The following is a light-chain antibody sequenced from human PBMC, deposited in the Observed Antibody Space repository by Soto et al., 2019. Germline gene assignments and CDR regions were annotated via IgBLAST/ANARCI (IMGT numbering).Light chain of an antibody. CDR3: MQTAHWPYT. CDR2: KVF. J-gene: IGKJ2*01. CDR1: HSLVYADGNTY. V-gene: IGKV2-30*01. Sequence: DVVMTQSPLSLPVTLGQSASISCTSSHSLVYADGNTYLNWLQQRPGQSPRRLIYKVFNRYSGVPDRFSGSASGSEFTLTISRVEAEDIGVYYCMQTAHWPYTFGRGTKLEIK.